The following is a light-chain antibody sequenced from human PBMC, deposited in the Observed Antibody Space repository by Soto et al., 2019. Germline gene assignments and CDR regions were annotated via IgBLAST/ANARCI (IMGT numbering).Light chain of an antibody. Sequence: DIQMTESPSTLSASVGDTVTVTCRASQSISSWLAWYQQTPGKAPKIRIYDVSSLESGVPSRLSGSGSGTEFSLTISSMQPDDIATYYCQQYNTFWTFGQGTKVDIK. CDR3: QQYNTFWT. J-gene: IGKJ1*01. CDR2: DVS. V-gene: IGKV1-5*01. CDR1: QSISSW.